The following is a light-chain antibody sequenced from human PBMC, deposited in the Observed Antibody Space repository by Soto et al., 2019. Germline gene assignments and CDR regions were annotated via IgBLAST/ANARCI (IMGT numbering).Light chain of an antibody. CDR3: QQRSNWPFT. CDR1: QSVSSY. J-gene: IGKJ5*01. Sequence: EIVLTQSPATLSLAPGVRATLSCMASQSVSSYLAWYQQKPGQAPRLLIYDASNRATGIPARFSGSASGTDFTLTISSLETEDFAVYYCQQRSNWPFTFGQGTRLEIK. V-gene: IGKV3-11*01. CDR2: DAS.